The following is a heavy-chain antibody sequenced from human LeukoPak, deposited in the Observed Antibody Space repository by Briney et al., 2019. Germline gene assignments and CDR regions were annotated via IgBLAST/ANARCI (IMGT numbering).Heavy chain of an antibody. CDR2: ISGSGGST. Sequence: GGSLRLSCTASGFTFSSYGMSWVRQAPGKGLDWVSAISGSGGSTYYADSVKGRFSISRDNSKNTLYLQMNSLRAEDTAVYYCAKDIYCSSTSCYVGGWFDPWGQGTLVTVSS. CDR3: AKDIYCSSTSCYVGGWFDP. CDR1: GFTFSSYG. D-gene: IGHD2-2*01. V-gene: IGHV3-23*01. J-gene: IGHJ5*02.